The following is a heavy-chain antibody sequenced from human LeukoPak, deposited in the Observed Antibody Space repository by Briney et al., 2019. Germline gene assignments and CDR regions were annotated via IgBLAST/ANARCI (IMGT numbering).Heavy chain of an antibody. CDR3: SRGWLQQGFDS. Sequence: SETLSLTCTVSGGSISSSSYYWGWIRQPPGKGLEWIGSIYYSGSTYYNPSLKSRVTISVDTSKNQFSLKLSSVTPDDTAVYYCSRGWLQQGFDSWGQGTLVTVSS. J-gene: IGHJ4*02. D-gene: IGHD5-24*01. CDR2: IYYSGST. CDR1: GGSISSSSYY. V-gene: IGHV4-39*01.